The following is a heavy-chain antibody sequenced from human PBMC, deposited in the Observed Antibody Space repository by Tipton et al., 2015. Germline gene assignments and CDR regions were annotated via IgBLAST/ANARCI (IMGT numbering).Heavy chain of an antibody. Sequence: QLVQSGAEVKKPGASVKVSCKASGYTFTSYGISWVRQAPGQGLEWMGWISGHNGNTDYAENLQGRVAMTTDTSTTTAYMELTSLTSDDTAVYYCARDQPPRPYSGSSQDYWGQGTLVTVSS. CDR3: ARDQPPRPYSGSSQDY. CDR1: GYTFTSYG. CDR2: ISGHNGNT. V-gene: IGHV1-18*04. D-gene: IGHD1-26*01. J-gene: IGHJ4*02.